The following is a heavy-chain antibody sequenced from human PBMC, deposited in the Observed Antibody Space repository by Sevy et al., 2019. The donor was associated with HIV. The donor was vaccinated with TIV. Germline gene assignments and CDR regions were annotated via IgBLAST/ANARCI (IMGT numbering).Heavy chain of an antibody. D-gene: IGHD2-2*01. J-gene: IGHJ4*02. CDR2: ITGGSSYI. Sequence: GESLTISCAASGFTFSSYTMNWVSQAPGKGLEWVSSITGGSSYIYYADSVKSRFTISRDNAKNSLCLPMNSLRAEDTAVYYCSRNGGCSSTSCLLYFDCWGQRSLCTFAS. CDR3: SRNGGCSSTSCLLYFDC. V-gene: IGHV3-21*01. CDR1: GFTFSSYT.